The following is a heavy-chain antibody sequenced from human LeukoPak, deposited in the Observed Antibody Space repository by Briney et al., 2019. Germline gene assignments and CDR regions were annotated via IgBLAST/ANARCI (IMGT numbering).Heavy chain of an antibody. V-gene: IGHV4-39*01. D-gene: IGHD3-3*01. CDR3: ARHGEGFRSGYVDY. CDR2: IYYSGST. J-gene: IGHJ4*02. CDR1: GGPISSSSYY. Sequence: PSETLSLTCTVSGGPISSSSYYWGWIRQPPGKGLEWIGSIYYSGSTYYNPSLKSRVTISVDTSKNQFSLKLSSVTAADTAVYYCARHGEGFRSGYVDYWGQGTLVTVSS.